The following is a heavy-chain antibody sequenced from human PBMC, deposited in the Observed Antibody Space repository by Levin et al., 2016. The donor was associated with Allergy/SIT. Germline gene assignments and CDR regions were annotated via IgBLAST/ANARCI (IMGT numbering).Heavy chain of an antibody. CDR2: IYASGST. CDR3: ARRVSGTYGFDY. Sequence: SETLSLTCTVSGGSISSGSYYWSWIRQPAGKGLEWIGRIYASGSTNYNPSLKSRVTVSVDTSNNQFSLKLSSVTAADTAVYYCARRVSGTYGFDYWGQGTLVTVSS. CDR1: GGSISSGSYY. J-gene: IGHJ4*02. D-gene: IGHD1-26*01. V-gene: IGHV4-61*02.